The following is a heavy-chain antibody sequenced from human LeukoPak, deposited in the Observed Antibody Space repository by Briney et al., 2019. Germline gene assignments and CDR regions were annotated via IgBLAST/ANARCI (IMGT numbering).Heavy chain of an antibody. D-gene: IGHD3-10*01. V-gene: IGHV1-18*01. CDR1: GYTFTSYG. J-gene: IGHJ6*02. Sequence: ASVKVSCKASGYTFTSYGISWVRPAPGQGLEWMGWISAYNGNTNYAQKLQGRVTMTTDTSTSTAYMELRSLRSDDTAVYYCARGGPLWFGEFLYGMDVWGQGTTVTVSS. CDR2: ISAYNGNT. CDR3: ARGGPLWFGEFLYGMDV.